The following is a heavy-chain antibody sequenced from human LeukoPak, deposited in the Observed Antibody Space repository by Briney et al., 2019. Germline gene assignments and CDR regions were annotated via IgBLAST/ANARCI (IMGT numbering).Heavy chain of an antibody. Sequence: GGSLRLSCAASGIIFSDFGMHWVRQAPGMGLEWMAIIWYNGSTKYYADSVKGRFTISRDNSKNTMYLQMNSLRAEDSAVYYCAKATCSGASCFSNSRDAFDVWGQGTMVTVSS. D-gene: IGHD2-15*01. V-gene: IGHV3-33*06. J-gene: IGHJ3*01. CDR1: GIIFSDFG. CDR3: AKATCSGASCFSNSRDAFDV. CDR2: IWYNGSTK.